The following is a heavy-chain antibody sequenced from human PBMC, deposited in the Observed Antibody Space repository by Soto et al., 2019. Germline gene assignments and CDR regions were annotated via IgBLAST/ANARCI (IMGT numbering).Heavy chain of an antibody. V-gene: IGHV6-1*01. J-gene: IGHJ6*02. CDR2: TYYRSKWYN. CDR3: ASGGSSSWYRGLYYYYYGMDV. D-gene: IGHD6-13*01. Sequence: SQTLSLTCAISGESISSNSAAWNWIRQSPSRGLEWLGRTYYRSKWYNDYAVSVKSRITINPDTSKNQFSLQLNSVTPEDTAVYYFASGGSSSWYRGLYYYYYGMDVWGQGTTVTVS. CDR1: GESISSNSAA.